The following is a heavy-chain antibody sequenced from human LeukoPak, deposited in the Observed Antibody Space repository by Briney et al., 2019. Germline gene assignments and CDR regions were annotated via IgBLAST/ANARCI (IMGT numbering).Heavy chain of an antibody. CDR1: GYSFTTYW. V-gene: IGHV5-51*01. CDR2: IYPADSDT. J-gene: IGHJ2*01. D-gene: IGHD3-16*01. CDR3: ARHGGETNSRPWYFDL. Sequence: PGESLKISCKGSGYSFTTYWIAWVRQMPGKGLECLGIIYPADSDTRYSPSFQGQVTISADKSISTAYLQWSSLKASDTAIYYCARHGGETNSRPWYFDLWGRGTLVTVSS.